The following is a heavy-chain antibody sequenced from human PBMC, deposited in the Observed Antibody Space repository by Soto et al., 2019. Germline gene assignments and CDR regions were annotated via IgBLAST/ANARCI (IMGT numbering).Heavy chain of an antibody. J-gene: IGHJ6*02. D-gene: IGHD6-6*01. Sequence: SVKVSCKASGGTFRSYAISWVRQAPGQGLDWMGGIIPIFGTANYAQKFQGRVTITADESTSTAYMELSSRRSEDTDVYYCARDGTEYSSSSEGYYGMDVWGQGTTVTVSS. CDR1: GGTFRSYA. V-gene: IGHV1-69*13. CDR2: IIPIFGTA. CDR3: ARDGTEYSSSSEGYYGMDV.